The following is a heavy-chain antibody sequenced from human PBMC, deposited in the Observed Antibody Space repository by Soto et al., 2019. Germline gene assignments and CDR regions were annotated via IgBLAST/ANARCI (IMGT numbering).Heavy chain of an antibody. V-gene: IGHV1-69*13. J-gene: IGHJ2*01. D-gene: IGHD3-22*01. Sequence: SVKVSCKASGGTFSSYSISWVRQAPGQGLEWMGGIIPIFGTANYAQKFQGRVTITADESTSTAYMELSSLRSEDTAVYYCARDGYYYDSSGSLYWYFDLWGRGTLVTVSS. CDR1: GGTFSSYS. CDR2: IIPIFGTA. CDR3: ARDGYYYDSSGSLYWYFDL.